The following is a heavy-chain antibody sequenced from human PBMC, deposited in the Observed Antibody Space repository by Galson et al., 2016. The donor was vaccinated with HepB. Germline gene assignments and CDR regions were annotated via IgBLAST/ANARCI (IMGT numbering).Heavy chain of an antibody. D-gene: IGHD1-14*01. V-gene: IGHV3-30*18. CDR2: KSYDGSTE. CDR3: GKDLLRGAMVVGTTCDF. CDR1: GFSFRSYG. Sequence: SLRLSCATSGFSFRSYGMHWIRQAPGKGLEWVAVKSYDGSTEYDSEPAKGRFTIPGDSATNTMFLQMNNLRADDTAVYFCGKDLLRGAMVVGTTCDFWGPGTLVTVSS. J-gene: IGHJ4*02.